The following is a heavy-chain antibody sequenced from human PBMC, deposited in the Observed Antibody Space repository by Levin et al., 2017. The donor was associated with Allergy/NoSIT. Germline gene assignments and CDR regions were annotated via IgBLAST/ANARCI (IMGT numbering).Heavy chain of an antibody. CDR2: IYYSGST. Sequence: PSETLSLTCTVSGGSISSSRYYWGWLRQPPGKGLEWLGSIYYSGSTYYNPSLKSRVTISVDTSKNQFSLKLSSVTAADTAVYYCAGGYDFWSGYYTSYYYYGMDVWGQGTTVTVSS. CDR3: AGGYDFWSGYYTSYYYYGMDV. D-gene: IGHD3-3*01. V-gene: IGHV4-39*07. CDR1: GGSISSSRYY. J-gene: IGHJ6*02.